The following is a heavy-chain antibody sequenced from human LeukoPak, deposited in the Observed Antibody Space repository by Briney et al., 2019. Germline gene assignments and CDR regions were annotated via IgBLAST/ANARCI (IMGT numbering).Heavy chain of an antibody. J-gene: IGHJ4*02. V-gene: IGHV1-18*01. D-gene: IGHD3-3*01. Sequence: ASVKVSCKASGYTFTSYGISWVRQAPGQGLEWMGWISAYNGNTNYAQKLQGRVTMTTDTSTSTAYMELRSLRSDDTAVYYCARANFDFWSGPTTAEYYFDYWGQGTLVTVSS. CDR2: ISAYNGNT. CDR1: GYTFTSYG. CDR3: ARANFDFWSGPTTAEYYFDY.